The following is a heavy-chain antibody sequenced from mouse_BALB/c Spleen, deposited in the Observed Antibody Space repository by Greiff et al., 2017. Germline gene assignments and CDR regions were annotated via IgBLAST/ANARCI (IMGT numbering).Heavy chain of an antibody. Sequence: EVKLMESGGGLVKPGGSLKLSCAASGFTFSSYAMSWVRQTPEKRLEWVASISSGGSTYYPDSVKGRFTISRDNARNILYLQMSSLRSEDTAMYYCARGSTEAMDYWGQGTSVTVSS. V-gene: IGHV5-6-5*01. CDR2: ISSGGST. D-gene: IGHD2-1*01. J-gene: IGHJ4*01. CDR1: GFTFSSYA. CDR3: ARGSTEAMDY.